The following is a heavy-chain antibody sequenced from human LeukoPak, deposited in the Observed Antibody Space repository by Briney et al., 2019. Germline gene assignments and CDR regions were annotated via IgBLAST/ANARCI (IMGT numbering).Heavy chain of an antibody. CDR2: IYYSGST. V-gene: IGHV4-61*01. D-gene: IGHD3-10*01. Sequence: SSETLSLTCTVSGGSVSSGSYYWSWIRQPPGKGLEWIGYIYYSGSTNYNPSLKSRVTISVDTSKNQFSLKLSSVTAADTAVYYCARGETYYYGSGSYYTYIYYFDYWGQGTLVTVSS. CDR1: GGSVSSGSYY. J-gene: IGHJ4*02. CDR3: ARGETYYYGSGSYYTYIYYFDY.